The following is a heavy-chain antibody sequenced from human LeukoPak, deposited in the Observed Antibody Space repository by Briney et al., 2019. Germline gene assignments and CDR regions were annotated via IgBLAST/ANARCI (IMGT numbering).Heavy chain of an antibody. Sequence: SVKVSCKASGGTFSSYAISWVRQAPGQGLEWMGGIIPIFGTANYAQKFQGRVTITADESTSTAYMELSSLRSEDTAVYYCARETIVVVPAAMDLYYYYGMDVWGQGTTVTVSS. CDR2: IIPIFGTA. CDR1: GGTFSSYA. J-gene: IGHJ6*02. V-gene: IGHV1-69*13. D-gene: IGHD2-2*01. CDR3: ARETIVVVPAAMDLYYYYGMDV.